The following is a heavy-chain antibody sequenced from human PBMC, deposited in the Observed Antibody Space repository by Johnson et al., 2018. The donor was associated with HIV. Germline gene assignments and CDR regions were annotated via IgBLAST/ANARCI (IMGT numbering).Heavy chain of an antibody. Sequence: EVQLVESGGGLIQPGGSLRLSCAASWFTVSRNYMSWVRQAPGKGLEWVSVIYSGGSTYYAESVKGRFTISRDNSKNTLYLQMNSLRAEDTAVYYCAREIIAARPSAFDIWGQGTMVTVSS. CDR3: AREIIAARPSAFDI. J-gene: IGHJ3*02. D-gene: IGHD6-6*01. CDR1: WFTVSRNY. V-gene: IGHV3-66*03. CDR2: IYSGGST.